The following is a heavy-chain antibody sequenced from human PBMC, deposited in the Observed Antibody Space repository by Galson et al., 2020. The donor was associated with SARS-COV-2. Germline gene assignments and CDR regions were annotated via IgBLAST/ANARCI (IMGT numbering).Heavy chain of an antibody. V-gene: IGHV1-58*01. CDR1: GFTFTSSA. D-gene: IGHD2-2*01. Sequence: EASVKVSCKTSGFTFTSSAVQWVRQARGQRLEWIGWIVVGSGHTNYAQKFQERVTITRDMSTSTVYMDLSSLRSEDTAVYYCAASSSTSGGYYGMDVWGQGTTVTVSS. J-gene: IGHJ6*02. CDR2: IVVGSGHT. CDR3: AASSSTSGGYYGMDV.